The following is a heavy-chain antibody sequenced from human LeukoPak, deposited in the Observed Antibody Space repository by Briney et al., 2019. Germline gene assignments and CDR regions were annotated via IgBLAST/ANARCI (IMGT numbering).Heavy chain of an antibody. D-gene: IGHD3-3*01. Sequence: SETLSLTCSVSGGSISSYYWSWIRQPPGKGLAWIGYIYYSGSTNYNPSLKSRVTISVDTSKNQFSLKLSSVTAADTAVYYCARVLLAAQLRAFDIWGQGTMVTVSS. CDR2: IYYSGST. J-gene: IGHJ3*02. V-gene: IGHV4-59*01. CDR3: ARVLLAAQLRAFDI. CDR1: GGSISSYY.